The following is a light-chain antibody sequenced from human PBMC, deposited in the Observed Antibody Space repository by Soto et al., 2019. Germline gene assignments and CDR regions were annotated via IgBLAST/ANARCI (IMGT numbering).Light chain of an antibody. CDR2: AAS. V-gene: IGKV3-20*01. J-gene: IGKJ4*01. CDR3: QQYGTSLFT. Sequence: IVLTQSPDTLSLSPGERATLSCRASQIFSSSYLAWYQQKPGQAPRLLIYAASSRASGIPDRFSGSGSGTDFTLTISRLEPEDSTVYYCQQYGTSLFTFGGGTKVDIK. CDR1: QIFSSSY.